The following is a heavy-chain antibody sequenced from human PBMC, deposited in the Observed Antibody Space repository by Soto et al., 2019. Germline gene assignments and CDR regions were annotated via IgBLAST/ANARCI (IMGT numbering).Heavy chain of an antibody. CDR2: NYGSDDK. CDR1: GFSLTTNAVA. V-gene: IGHV2-5*01. Sequence: QITLKESGPTLVKPTQTLTLTCTFSGFSLTTNAVAVGWIRQPPGKALEWLASNYGSDDKFYSPSLKGRLTITKDTSTNQVVLTMTNMDPVDTATYYCARRYDPYYFDYWGHGTLVTVTS. D-gene: IGHD1-1*01. CDR3: ARRYDPYYFDY. J-gene: IGHJ4*01.